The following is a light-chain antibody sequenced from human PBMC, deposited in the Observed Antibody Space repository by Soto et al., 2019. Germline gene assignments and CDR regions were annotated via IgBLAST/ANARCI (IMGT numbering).Light chain of an antibody. V-gene: IGKV3-15*01. J-gene: IGKJ1*01. Sequence: EIVMTQSPATLSVSPGARVPLSCRASQSVSSNLAWYQQKPGQAPRLLIYGASTRATGLPARFSGSGSGTEFTLTISSLQSEDFAVYYCQQYKDWRTFGQGTKVDIK. CDR3: QQYKDWRT. CDR2: GAS. CDR1: QSVSSN.